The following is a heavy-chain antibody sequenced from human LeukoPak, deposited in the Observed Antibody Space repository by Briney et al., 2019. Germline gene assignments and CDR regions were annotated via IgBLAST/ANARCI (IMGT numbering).Heavy chain of an antibody. CDR2: MNPNSGNT. V-gene: IGHV1-8*01. Sequence: ASVKVSCKASGYTFTSYDINWVRQATGQGLEWMGWMNPNSGNTGYAQKFQGRVTMTRNTSISTAYMELSSLRSEDTAVYYCAGVLPEYYGSGSYYSENNWFDPWGQGTLVTVSS. CDR1: GYTFTSYD. J-gene: IGHJ5*02. D-gene: IGHD3-10*01. CDR3: AGVLPEYYGSGSYYSENNWFDP.